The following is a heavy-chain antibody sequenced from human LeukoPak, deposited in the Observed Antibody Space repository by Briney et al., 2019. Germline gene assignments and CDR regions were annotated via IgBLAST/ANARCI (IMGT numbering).Heavy chain of an antibody. CDR3: ARGWQLGGDLGDAFDI. Sequence: SVKVSCKTSGGTFSSYTITWVRQAPAQGLEWVGGIIPIFGTTNYAQKFQGRVTITADESTSTAYMELSSLRSEDTAVYYCARGWQLGGDLGDAFDIWGQGTMVTVSS. D-gene: IGHD2-21*01. CDR1: GGTFSSYT. V-gene: IGHV1-69*13. CDR2: IIPIFGTT. J-gene: IGHJ3*02.